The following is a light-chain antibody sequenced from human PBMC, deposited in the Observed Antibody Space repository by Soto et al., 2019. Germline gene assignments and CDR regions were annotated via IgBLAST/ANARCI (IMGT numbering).Light chain of an antibody. CDR3: QQYGSSPRT. CDR2: GAS. J-gene: IGKJ1*01. V-gene: IGKV3-20*01. Sequence: EIVLTQSPGTLSLSPGERATLSCRASQSVSSIYLAWYQQKPGQAPRLLIYGASSRATGIPERFSGSGSVTDFTLTISRLEPEDFAVYFCQQYGSSPRTFGQGTKVDIK. CDR1: QSVSSIY.